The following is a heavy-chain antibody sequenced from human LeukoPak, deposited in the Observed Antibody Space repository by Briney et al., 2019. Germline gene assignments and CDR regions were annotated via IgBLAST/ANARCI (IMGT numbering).Heavy chain of an antibody. V-gene: IGHV3-21*01. D-gene: IGHD6-13*01. CDR2: ISSSGTNI. CDR1: GFTLSTYT. CDR3: ASGVMTGYSNNWAS. Sequence: PGGSLRLSCAASGFTLSTYTMNWVRQAPGKGLEWVSSISSSGTNIYYADSVKGRFTISRDSAKNSLFLQMKSLRGEDTAVYYCASGVMTGYSNNWASWGQGTLVTVSS. J-gene: IGHJ4*02.